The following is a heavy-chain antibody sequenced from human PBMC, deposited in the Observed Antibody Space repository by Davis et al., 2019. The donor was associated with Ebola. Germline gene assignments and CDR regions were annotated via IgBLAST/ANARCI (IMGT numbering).Heavy chain of an antibody. CDR1: GFVFRNYV. CDR2: LGTSADT. J-gene: IGHJ3*02. CDR3: AKDTSNIWFDI. D-gene: IGHD1-26*01. V-gene: IGHV3-23*01. Sequence: PGGSLRLSCAASGFVFRNYVMSWVRQAPGKGLEWVSTLGTSADTYYADSVKGRFTISRDNSKNTLYLQMNGLRVEDTAIYYRAKDTSNIWFDIWGQGTNVTVSS.